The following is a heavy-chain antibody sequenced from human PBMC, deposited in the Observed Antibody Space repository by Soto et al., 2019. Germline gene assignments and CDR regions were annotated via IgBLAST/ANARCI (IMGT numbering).Heavy chain of an antibody. V-gene: IGHV1-8*01. CDR1: GSTFTGYD. D-gene: IGHD3-10*01. Sequence: QVQLVQSGAEVKKPGASVKVSCKPFGSTFTGYDINWLGKPTGQGLEWMGWLNPNSGNKGYAQKFQGRVTMTRNTSISTAYMELSSLRSEDTAVYYCARGINYYASGDDAFDIWGQGTMVTVSS. J-gene: IGHJ3*02. CDR2: LNPNSGNK. CDR3: ARGINYYASGDDAFDI.